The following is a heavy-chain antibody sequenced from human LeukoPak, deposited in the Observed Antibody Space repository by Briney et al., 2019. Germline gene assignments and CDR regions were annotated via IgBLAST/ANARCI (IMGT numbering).Heavy chain of an antibody. J-gene: IGHJ4*02. V-gene: IGHV3-33*01. CDR2: IWYDGSNK. Sequence: GGSLRLSCAASGFTFSSYGMHWVRQAPGKGLEWVAVIWYDGSNKYYADSVKGRFTISRDNSKNTLYLQMNSLRGEDTGVYYCARDRGGNEFDYWGQGTLVTVSS. CDR1: GFTFSSYG. CDR3: ARDRGGNEFDY. D-gene: IGHD4-23*01.